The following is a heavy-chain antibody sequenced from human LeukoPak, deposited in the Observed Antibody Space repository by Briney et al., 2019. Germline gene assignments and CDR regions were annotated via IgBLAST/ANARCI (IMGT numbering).Heavy chain of an antibody. Sequence: SETLSLTCAVYGGSFSGYYGSWISQPRGKGLEWIGEINHSGSTNYNPSLKSRVTISVDTSKNQFSLKLSSVTAADTAVYYCARSWREADFDYWGQGTLVTVSS. V-gene: IGHV4-34*01. CDR2: INHSGST. D-gene: IGHD1-1*01. CDR3: ARSWREADFDY. J-gene: IGHJ4*02. CDR1: GGSFSGYY.